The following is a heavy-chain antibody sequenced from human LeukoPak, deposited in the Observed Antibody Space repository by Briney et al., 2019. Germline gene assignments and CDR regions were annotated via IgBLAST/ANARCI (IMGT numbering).Heavy chain of an antibody. CDR1: GFTFSSYG. J-gene: IGHJ4*02. Sequence: GGSLRLSCAASGFTFSSYGMHWVRQAPGKGLEWVAFIRYDGSNKYYADSVKGRLPISRDNSKNTLYLQMNSLRAEDTAVYYCAKDPPYYDFWSGSFDYWGQGTLVTVSS. CDR3: AKDPPYYDFWSGSFDY. V-gene: IGHV3-30*02. CDR2: IRYDGSNK. D-gene: IGHD3-3*01.